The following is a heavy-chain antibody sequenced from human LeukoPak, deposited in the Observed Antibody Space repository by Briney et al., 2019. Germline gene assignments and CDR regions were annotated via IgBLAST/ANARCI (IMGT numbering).Heavy chain of an antibody. J-gene: IGHJ4*02. CDR2: IKQDGSEK. CDR1: GFTFGSYW. D-gene: IGHD3-10*01. Sequence: GWSLRLSCAASGFTFGSYWMSWVRQAPGKGLEWVANIKQDGSEKYYVDSVKGRFTISRDNAKNSLYLQMNSLRAEDTAVYYCARAKSLFDSWGQGTLVTVSS. V-gene: IGHV3-7*03. CDR3: ARAKSLFDS.